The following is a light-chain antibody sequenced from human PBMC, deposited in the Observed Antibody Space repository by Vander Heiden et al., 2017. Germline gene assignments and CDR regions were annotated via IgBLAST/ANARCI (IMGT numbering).Light chain of an antibody. CDR2: AVS. J-gene: IGKJ2*01. CDR3: LQDDSYPYT. CDR1: QGIGND. Sequence: AIQTTQSPSSLSASVGARVTITCRASQGIGNDLGWYQQKPGKAPKLLIYAVSNLQSGVPSRFSGSGSGTDFTLTISALQPEDFATYYCLQDDSYPYTFGQGTKLEIK. V-gene: IGKV1-6*01.